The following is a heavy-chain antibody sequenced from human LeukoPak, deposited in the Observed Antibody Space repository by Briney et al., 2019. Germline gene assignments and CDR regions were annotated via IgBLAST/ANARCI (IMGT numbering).Heavy chain of an antibody. CDR2: ISANDGNT. CDR3: AKLSDY. V-gene: IGHV1-18*01. Sequence: ASVKVSCKASGYTFTSYGISWVRQAPGQGLEWMGWISANDGNTDYPQKLQGRVTMTTDTSTSTAYMELRSLRSDDTAVYYCAKLSDYWGQGTLVTVSS. J-gene: IGHJ4*02. CDR1: GYTFTSYG. D-gene: IGHD2/OR15-2a*01.